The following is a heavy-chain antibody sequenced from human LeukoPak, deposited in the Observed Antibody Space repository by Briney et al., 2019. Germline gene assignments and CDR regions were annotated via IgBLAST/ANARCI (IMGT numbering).Heavy chain of an antibody. CDR2: IYTIGYS. V-gene: IGHV4-4*07. CDR1: GDSISSYY. J-gene: IGHJ4*02. D-gene: IGHD2-2*01. Sequence: PSETLSLTCTVSGDSISSYYWGWIRQPAGKGLEWIGLIYTIGYSIYNTPLKSRVTLPVDQSQNQSSLTLSSIAAADTAVYYCARLQDCSGTSCYVGNWGQGTLVTVSS. CDR3: ARLQDCSGTSCYVGN.